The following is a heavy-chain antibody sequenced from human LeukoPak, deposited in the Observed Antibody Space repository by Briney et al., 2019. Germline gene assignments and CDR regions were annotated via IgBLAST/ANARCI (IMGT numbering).Heavy chain of an antibody. CDR2: MNPNSGNT. Sequence: ASVKVSCKASGYTFTSYDINWVRQATGQGLEWMGWMNPNSGNTGYAQKFQGRVTMTEDTSTDTAYMELSSLRSEDTAVYYCATGYGPFDYWGQGTLVTVSS. CDR1: GYTFTSYD. J-gene: IGHJ4*02. V-gene: IGHV1-8*01. D-gene: IGHD3-16*01. CDR3: ATGYGPFDY.